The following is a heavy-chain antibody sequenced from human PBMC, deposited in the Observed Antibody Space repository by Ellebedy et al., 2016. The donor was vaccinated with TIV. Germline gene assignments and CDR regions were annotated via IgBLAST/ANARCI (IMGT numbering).Heavy chain of an antibody. CDR1: GYTFTSYA. V-gene: IGHV1-2*04. CDR3: ARDGGSYSDFDY. J-gene: IGHJ4*02. CDR2: SNPNSGGT. Sequence: AASVNVSCKALGYTFTSYAMHWVRQAPGHRLEWMGWSNPNSGGTNYAQKFQGWVTMTRDTSISTAYMELSRLRSDDTAVYYCARDGGSYSDFDYWGQGTLVTVSS. D-gene: IGHD1-26*01.